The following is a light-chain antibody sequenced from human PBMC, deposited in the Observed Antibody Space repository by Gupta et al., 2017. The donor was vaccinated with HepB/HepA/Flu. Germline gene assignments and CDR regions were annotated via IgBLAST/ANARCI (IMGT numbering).Light chain of an antibody. CDR1: SSDVGGYNY. CDR3: SSYTSSSTLV. Sequence: QSALTQPASVSGSPGHSITLSCTGTSSDVGGYNYVSWYQQHPGKAPKLMIYDVSNRPSGVSNRFSGSKSGNTASLTISGLQAEDEADYYCSSYTSSSTLVFGGGTKLTVL. J-gene: IGLJ2*01. CDR2: DVS. V-gene: IGLV2-14*03.